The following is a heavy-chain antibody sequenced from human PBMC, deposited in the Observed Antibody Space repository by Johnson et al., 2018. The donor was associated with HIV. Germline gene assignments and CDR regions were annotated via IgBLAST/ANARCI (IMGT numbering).Heavy chain of an antibody. CDR3: ARACRDGYTCDAFDI. J-gene: IGHJ3*02. D-gene: IGHD5-24*01. V-gene: IGHV3-66*01. Sequence: VQLLESGGGLVQPGGSLRLSCAASGFSVSSNYMSWVRQAPGKGLEWVSVIYSGGSIYFADSVKGRFTISRDNSKNTLYLQMNSLRAEDTAVYYCARACRDGYTCDAFDIWGQGTMVTVSS. CDR2: IYSGGSI. CDR1: GFSVSSNY.